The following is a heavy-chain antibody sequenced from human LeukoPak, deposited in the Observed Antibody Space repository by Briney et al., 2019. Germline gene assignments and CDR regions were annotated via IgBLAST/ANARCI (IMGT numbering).Heavy chain of an antibody. Sequence: SETLSLTCTVSGGSISSSSYYWGWIRQPPGKGLEWIGSIYYSGNTYYNPSLKSRVTISVDTSKNQFSLKLSSVTAADTAVYYCARQGSGNCWGQGTLVTVSS. CDR2: IYYSGNT. V-gene: IGHV4-39*07. CDR3: ARQGSGNC. D-gene: IGHD3-10*01. J-gene: IGHJ4*02. CDR1: GGSISSSSYY.